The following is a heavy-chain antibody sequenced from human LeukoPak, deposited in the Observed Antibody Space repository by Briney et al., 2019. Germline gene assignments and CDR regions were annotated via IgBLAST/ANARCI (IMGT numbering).Heavy chain of an antibody. CDR1: GGSISSSSYY. Sequence: SETLSLTCTVSGGSISSSSYYWGWIRQPPGKGLEWIGSIHYSGSTYYNPSLKSRVTISVDTSKNQFSLKLSSVTAADTAVYYCAGHWSGYRHPLDYWGQGTLVTVSS. CDR2: IHYSGST. J-gene: IGHJ4*02. D-gene: IGHD3-3*01. CDR3: AGHWSGYRHPLDY. V-gene: IGHV4-39*01.